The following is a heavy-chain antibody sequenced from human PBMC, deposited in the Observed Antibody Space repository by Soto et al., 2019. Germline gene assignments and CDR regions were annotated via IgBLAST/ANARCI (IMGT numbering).Heavy chain of an antibody. CDR1: GFTFSSYA. Sequence: GGSLRLSCAASGFTFSSYAMSWVRQAPGKGLEWVSAISGSGGSTYYADSVKGRFAISRDNSKNTLYLQMNSLRAEDTAVYYCAKDNRNGYSYGPDYYYGMDVWGQGTTVTVSS. V-gene: IGHV3-23*01. CDR3: AKDNRNGYSYGPDYYYGMDV. J-gene: IGHJ6*02. CDR2: ISGSGGST. D-gene: IGHD5-18*01.